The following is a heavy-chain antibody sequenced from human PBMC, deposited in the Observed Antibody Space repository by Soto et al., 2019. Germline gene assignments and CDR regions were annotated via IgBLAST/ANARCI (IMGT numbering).Heavy chain of an antibody. D-gene: IGHD6-13*01. V-gene: IGHV3-33*01. CDR3: ARGGGQQLAHFNY. CDR2: IWYDGSNK. J-gene: IGHJ4*02. Sequence: HPGGSLRLSCAASGFTFSNYGMHWVRQAPGKGLEWVAIIWYDGSNKYFADSVKGRFTISRDNSKNTLFLQMNSLRAEDTALYYCARGGGQQLAHFNYWGQGTLVTVSS. CDR1: GFTFSNYG.